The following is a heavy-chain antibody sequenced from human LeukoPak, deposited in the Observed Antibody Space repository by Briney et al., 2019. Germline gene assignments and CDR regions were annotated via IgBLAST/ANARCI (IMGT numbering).Heavy chain of an antibody. CDR2: INPNSGGT. CDR1: GYTFSGYC. D-gene: IGHD3-22*01. CDR3: ARGGLLGYDSSGYSDY. Sequence: ASVKDSCKASGYTFSGYCMHCVRQAPGQGLEWMGRINPNSGGTNYAQKFQGRVTMTRDTSISTAYMELSRLRSDDTAVYYCARGGLLGYDSSGYSDYWGQGTLVTVSS. V-gene: IGHV1-2*06. J-gene: IGHJ4*02.